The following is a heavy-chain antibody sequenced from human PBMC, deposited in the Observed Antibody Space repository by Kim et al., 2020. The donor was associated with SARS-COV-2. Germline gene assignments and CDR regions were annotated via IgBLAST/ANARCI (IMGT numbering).Heavy chain of an antibody. J-gene: IGHJ6*01. CDR3: ASGRGDELSASYYVYY. V-gene: IGHV3-11*03. CDR1: GFTFSDYS. Sequence: GGSLRLSCAASGFTFSDYSMSWVRQAPGKGLEWVSYISSSSGNTNYADSVKGRFTISRDNSKNSLYLQMNSLRAEDTAVYYCASGRGDELSASYYVYY. D-gene: IGHD3-16*01. CDR2: ISSSSGNT.